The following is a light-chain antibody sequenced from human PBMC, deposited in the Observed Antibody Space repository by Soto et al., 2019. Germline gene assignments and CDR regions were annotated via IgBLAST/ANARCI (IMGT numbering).Light chain of an antibody. CDR2: DAS. CDR3: QQRSNWFT. J-gene: IGKJ4*01. CDR1: QSVSSY. Sequence: EIVLTQSPATLSLSPGERATLSCRASQSVSSYLAWYQQKPGQAPRLLIYDASNRATGIPARFSGSGSGTDFTLTISSLEPEDFAVYYRQQRSNWFTFGGGNKVEIK. V-gene: IGKV3-11*01.